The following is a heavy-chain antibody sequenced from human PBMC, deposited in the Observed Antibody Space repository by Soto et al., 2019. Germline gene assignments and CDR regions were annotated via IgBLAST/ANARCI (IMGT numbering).Heavy chain of an antibody. CDR1: EFTFSNYA. CDR2: ISASGGDT. D-gene: IGHD4-17*01. J-gene: IGHJ2*01. CDR3: ARDPLSYGDYAQTYWYFDL. V-gene: IGHV3-23*01. Sequence: PGGSLRLSCTASEFTFSNYAMNWVRQAPGKGLEWVSLISASGGDTYYADSMQGRFTLSRDNSKSTLYLQMNSLRADDTAVYYCARDPLSYGDYAQTYWYFDLWGRGTRVTVSS.